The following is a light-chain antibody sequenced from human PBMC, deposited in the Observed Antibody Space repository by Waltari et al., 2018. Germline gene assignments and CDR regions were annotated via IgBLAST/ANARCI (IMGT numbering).Light chain of an antibody. CDR2: ASS. CDR3: QQYYSTPPT. J-gene: IGKJ1*01. CDR1: QSISTY. V-gene: IGKV1-39*01. Sequence: DIQMTQSPSSLSASVGDRVTITCRASQSISTYLHWYQQKPGKAPKLLVYASSNFQTGVSSRFSGSGSGTDFTLTISSLEPEDVAVYYCQQYYSTPPTFGQGTKVEIK.